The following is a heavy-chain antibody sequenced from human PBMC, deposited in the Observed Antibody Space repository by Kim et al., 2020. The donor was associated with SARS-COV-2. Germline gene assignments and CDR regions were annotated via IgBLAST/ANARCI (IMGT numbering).Heavy chain of an antibody. D-gene: IGHD3-3*02. CDR2: ISYEGRKK. V-gene: IGHV3-30*18. J-gene: IGHJ6*02. Sequence: GGSLRLSCTVSGFPFNNYGMHWVRQAPGKGLEWVAFISYEGRKKQYLDSWKGRCTISRDISKNTLYLQSNRLRAEDTAVYYCAKQGGIFELYMYNGMDVWGQGTTVTVS. CDR3: AKQGGIFELYMYNGMDV. CDR1: GFPFNNYG.